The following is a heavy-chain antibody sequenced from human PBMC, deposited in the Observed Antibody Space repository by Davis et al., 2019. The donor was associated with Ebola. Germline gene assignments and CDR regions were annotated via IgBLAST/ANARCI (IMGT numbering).Heavy chain of an antibody. CDR1: GGSISSGGYS. CDR2: IYHSGST. V-gene: IGHV4-30-2*01. CDR3: ARVSKAAAGSFYYYYYYYGMDV. D-gene: IGHD6-13*01. J-gene: IGHJ6*02. Sequence: PSETLSLTCAVSGGSISSGGYSWSWIRQPPGKGLEWIGYIYHSGSTYYNPSLKSRVTISVDTSKNQFSLKLSSVTAADTAVYYCARVSKAAAGSFYYYYYYYGMDVWGQGTTVTVSS.